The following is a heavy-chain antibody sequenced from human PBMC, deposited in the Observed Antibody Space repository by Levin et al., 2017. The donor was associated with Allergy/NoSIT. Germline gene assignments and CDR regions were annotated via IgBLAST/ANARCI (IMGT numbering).Heavy chain of an antibody. J-gene: IGHJ3*02. CDR3: ARIRVIRGVVVPLDTFYI. CDR1: GFTFRNYA. V-gene: IGHV3-23*01. CDR2: IGGSGTFT. D-gene: IGHD3-10*01. Sequence: GESLKISCAASGFTFRNYAMSWVRQAPGKGLEWVSGIGGSGTFTKDADSVKGRFTISRDNSKNTLNLQMNSLSTEDTAVYFCARIRVIRGVVVPLDTFYIWGQGAMVTVS.